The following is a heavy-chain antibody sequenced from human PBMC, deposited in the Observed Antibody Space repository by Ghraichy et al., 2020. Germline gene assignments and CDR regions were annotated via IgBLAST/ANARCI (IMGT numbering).Heavy chain of an antibody. V-gene: IGHV3-64D*08. CDR1: GFIFNNYA. D-gene: IGHD2-15*01. J-gene: IGHJ4*02. Sequence: GESLNISCSASGFIFNNYAMYWVRQAPGKGLEFVSTINNNGDTTSYADSVKGRFTLSRDNSKNTLYLQMSSLRPDDTAVYYCVKRGCSGGSGYGQVEYWGRGTLVTVSS. CDR3: VKRGCSGGSGYGQVEY. CDR2: INNNGDTT.